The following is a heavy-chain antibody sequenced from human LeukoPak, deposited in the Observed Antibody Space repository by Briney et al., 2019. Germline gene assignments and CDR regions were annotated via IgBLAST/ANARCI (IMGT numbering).Heavy chain of an antibody. Sequence: SETLSLTCTVSGGSISSYYWSWIRQPPGKGLEWIGYIYYSGSTNYNPSLKSRVTISVETSKNQFSLKLSSVTAADTAVYYCARDGTVGYDTDAFDIWGQGTMVTVSS. J-gene: IGHJ3*02. V-gene: IGHV4-59*01. CDR2: IYYSGST. CDR1: GGSISSYY. CDR3: ARDGTVGYDTDAFDI. D-gene: IGHD1-1*01.